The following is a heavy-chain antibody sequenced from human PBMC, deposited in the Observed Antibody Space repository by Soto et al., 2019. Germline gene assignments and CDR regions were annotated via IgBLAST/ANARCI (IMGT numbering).Heavy chain of an antibody. CDR3: AWSGPPAGY. Sequence: QVQLVQSGAEVKKPGASVKVSCKASGYTFTSYAISGVRQAPGQGLEWMGGISDYNGNTNYAQKLQGRVTMTTDTSTTTPYMERRSLRSHDTAVYYCAWSGPPAGYWGQGTRVTVSS. CDR2: ISDYNGNT. D-gene: IGHD3-10*01. V-gene: IGHV1-18*01. J-gene: IGHJ4*02. CDR1: GYTFTSYA.